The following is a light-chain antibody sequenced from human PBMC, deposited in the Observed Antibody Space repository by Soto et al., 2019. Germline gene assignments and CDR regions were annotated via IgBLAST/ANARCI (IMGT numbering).Light chain of an antibody. CDR2: DVS. Sequence: QSALTQPASVSGSPGQSITISCTGTSSDVGAHSYVSWYQQHPGKAPKLIIYDVSDRPSGISNRFSGSKSDNTASLTISGLQAEDEAEYYCSSYTSSRTYVFGTGTKVTVL. CDR1: SSDVGAHSY. J-gene: IGLJ1*01. V-gene: IGLV2-14*01. CDR3: SSYTSSRTYV.